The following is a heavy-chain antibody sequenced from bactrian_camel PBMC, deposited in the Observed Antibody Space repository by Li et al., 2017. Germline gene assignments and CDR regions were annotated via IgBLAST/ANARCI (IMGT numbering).Heavy chain of an antibody. J-gene: IGHJ7*01. CDR2: INSVDAST. D-gene: IGHD2*01. Sequence: HVQLVESGGGLVQPGGSLRLSCAASGFTFSMNAMTWVRQAPGKGLEWVSSINSVDASTFYADSVKGRFTISRDSAKNTLYLQLNSLKIEDTAMYYCAKFVYIGAYYFPDGMDYWGKGTQVTVS. V-gene: IGHV3S1*01. CDR1: GFTFSMNA.